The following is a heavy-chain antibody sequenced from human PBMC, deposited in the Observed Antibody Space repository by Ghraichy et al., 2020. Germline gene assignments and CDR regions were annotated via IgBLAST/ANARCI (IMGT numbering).Heavy chain of an antibody. V-gene: IGHV4-39*01. CDR1: GGSISSSSYY. CDR3: ARHGMEGWELLSDHYFDY. Sequence: SETLSLTCTVSGGSISSSSYYWGWIRQPPGKGLEWIGSIYYSGSTYYNPSLKSRVTISVDTSKNQFSLKLSSVTAADTAVYYCARHGMEGWELLSDHYFDYWGQGTLVTVSS. J-gene: IGHJ4*02. CDR2: IYYSGST. D-gene: IGHD1-26*01.